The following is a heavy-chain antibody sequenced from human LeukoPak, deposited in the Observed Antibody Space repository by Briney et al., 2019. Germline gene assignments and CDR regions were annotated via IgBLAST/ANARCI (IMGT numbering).Heavy chain of an antibody. Sequence: GGSLRLSCAASGFTFGSYWMSWVRQAPGEGLEWVANITQDGSEKYYVDSVKGRFTISRDNAKNSLYLQMNSVRAEDTAVYYCARAKSLFDSWGQGTLVTVSS. J-gene: IGHJ4*02. V-gene: IGHV3-7*03. CDR2: ITQDGSEK. CDR3: ARAKSLFDS. CDR1: GFTFGSYW. D-gene: IGHD3-10*01.